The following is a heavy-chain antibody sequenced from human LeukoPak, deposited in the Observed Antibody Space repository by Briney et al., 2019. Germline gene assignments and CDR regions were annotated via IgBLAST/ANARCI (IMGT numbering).Heavy chain of an antibody. CDR3: ARSVAVAAAGFLDY. D-gene: IGHD6-13*01. CDR1: GFTFSSYG. V-gene: IGHV3-33*01. CDR2: IWYDGSNK. Sequence: GRSLRLSCAASGFTFSSYGMHWVRQAPGKGLEWVAVIWYDGSNKYYADSVKGRFTISRDNSKNTLYLQMNSLRAEDTAVYYRARSVAVAAAGFLDYWGQGTLVTVTS. J-gene: IGHJ4*02.